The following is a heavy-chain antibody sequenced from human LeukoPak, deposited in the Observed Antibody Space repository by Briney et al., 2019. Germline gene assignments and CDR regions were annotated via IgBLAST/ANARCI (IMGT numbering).Heavy chain of an antibody. CDR2: IYDSGST. Sequence: SETLSLTCTVSGTSFSHYYWRWLRQPPGKGLEWIGYIYDSGSTNYNPSLKSRVTISVDKSTNHFSLKLSSLTAADTAVYFCARQELGELHMKYIDYSGQGTLVTVSS. CDR1: GTSFSHYY. D-gene: IGHD1-26*01. J-gene: IGHJ4*02. CDR3: ARQELGELHMKYIDY. V-gene: IGHV4-59*08.